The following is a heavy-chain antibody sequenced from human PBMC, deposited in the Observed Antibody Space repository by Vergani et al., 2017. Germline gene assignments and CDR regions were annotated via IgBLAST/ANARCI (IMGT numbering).Heavy chain of an antibody. CDR3: ASSGDYTPFDY. D-gene: IGHD4-17*01. CDR1: GGSISSGSYY. J-gene: IGHJ4*02. CDR2: IYNSGST. V-gene: IGHV4-61*02. Sequence: QVQLQESGPGLVKPSQTLSLTCTVSGGSISSGSYYWSWIRQPAGKGLEWIGRIYNSGSTNYNPSLKSRVTISVDTSKNQFSLKLSSVTAADTAVYYCASSGDYTPFDYWGQGTLVTVSS.